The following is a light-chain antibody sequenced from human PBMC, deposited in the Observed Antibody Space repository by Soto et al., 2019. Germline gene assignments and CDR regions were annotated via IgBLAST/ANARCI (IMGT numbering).Light chain of an antibody. V-gene: IGKV4-1*01. J-gene: IGKJ1*01. CDR2: WAS. CDR1: QSVLYSSNEKNY. CDR3: QQYYSNPLT. Sequence: DIVMTQSPDSLAVSLGERATINCESSQSVLYSSNEKNYLAWYQQKPGQPPNLLIYWASTRESGVPDRFSGSGSGTDFTLTISSLLAEDVAVYYCQQYYSNPLTFGQGTKVEIK.